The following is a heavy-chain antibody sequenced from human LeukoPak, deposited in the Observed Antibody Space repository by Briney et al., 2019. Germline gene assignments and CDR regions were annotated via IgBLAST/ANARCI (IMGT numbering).Heavy chain of an antibody. J-gene: IGHJ6*03. CDR2: INPSGGST. Sequence: ASVKVSCKASGYTFTSYYIHWVRQAPVQGLEWMGLINPSGGSTTYAQKFQGRVTMTRDMSTSTVYMELSSLRSEDTAVYYCARDLEGIVATSGLYYYYMDVWGKGTTVTVSS. CDR3: ARDLEGIVATSGLYYYYMDV. D-gene: IGHD5-12*01. V-gene: IGHV1-46*01. CDR1: GYTFTSYY.